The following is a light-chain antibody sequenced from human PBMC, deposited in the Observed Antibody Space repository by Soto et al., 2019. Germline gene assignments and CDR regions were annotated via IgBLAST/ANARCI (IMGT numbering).Light chain of an antibody. Sequence: QAVVTQEPSLTVSPVGTVTLTCGSSTGAVTSNHHPYWFQQKAGQAPRTLIYDTSNKHSWTPARFSGSLLGDKAALTLSGAQPEDEAQYYCLLSYNAARVFGGGTQRTVL. CDR2: DTS. CDR3: LLSYNAARV. V-gene: IGLV7-46*01. CDR1: TGAVTSNHH. J-gene: IGLJ2*01.